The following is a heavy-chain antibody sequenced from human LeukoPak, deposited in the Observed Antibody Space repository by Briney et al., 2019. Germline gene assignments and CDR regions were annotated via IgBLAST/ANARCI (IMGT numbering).Heavy chain of an antibody. D-gene: IGHD7-27*01. J-gene: IGHJ4*02. Sequence: GESLKTFFKGSGYSFTSYWIGWVRQMPGKGLEWMGIIYPGDSNTRYSPSLQGQVTISADKSISTAYLQWSSLKASDTAMYYCARQGTGEIDFWGQGTLVTVSS. CDR3: ARQGTGEIDF. CDR1: GYSFTSYW. V-gene: IGHV5-51*01. CDR2: IYPGDSNT.